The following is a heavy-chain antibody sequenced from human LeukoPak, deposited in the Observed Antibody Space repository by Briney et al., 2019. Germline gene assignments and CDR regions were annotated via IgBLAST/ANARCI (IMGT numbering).Heavy chain of an antibody. D-gene: IGHD3-9*01. V-gene: IGHV3-7*05. Sequence: GWSLRLSCAASGFKFSSFWMSWVRQAPGRGLEWVANIKSDESEIHYVDSVKGRFTISRDNAKNSLFLQMNSLRAEDTAVYYCARIPFYDMWGQGTLVTVSS. CDR2: IKSDESEI. J-gene: IGHJ4*02. CDR3: ARIPFYDM. CDR1: GFKFSSFW.